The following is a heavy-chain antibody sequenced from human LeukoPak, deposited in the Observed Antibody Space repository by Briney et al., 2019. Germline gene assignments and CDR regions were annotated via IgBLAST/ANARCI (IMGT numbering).Heavy chain of an antibody. D-gene: IGHD1-26*01. Sequence: GGSLRLSCTASGFTFSTYWMSWVRQAPGRGLEWVASMNQDGSGRHYSDSVKGRFTISRDNAKNSVSLQMNSLRVEDTALYYCTREDRVGGSLDAWGQGTLVTVSS. CDR2: MNQDGSGR. CDR3: TREDRVGGSLDA. V-gene: IGHV3-7*01. CDR1: GFTFSTYW. J-gene: IGHJ5*02.